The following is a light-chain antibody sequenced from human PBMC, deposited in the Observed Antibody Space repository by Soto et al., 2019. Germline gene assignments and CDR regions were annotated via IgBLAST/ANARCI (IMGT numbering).Light chain of an antibody. Sequence: EIVLTQSPGTLSLSPGERATLSCRASQSVSNNYLAWYQQKPGQTPRLLIYGASSRATGIPDRFSGSGSGTDFTLTISRLEPEDFAVFYCQQYDSSPWTFGQGTKVEIK. CDR3: QQYDSSPWT. V-gene: IGKV3-20*01. CDR2: GAS. CDR1: QSVSNNY. J-gene: IGKJ1*01.